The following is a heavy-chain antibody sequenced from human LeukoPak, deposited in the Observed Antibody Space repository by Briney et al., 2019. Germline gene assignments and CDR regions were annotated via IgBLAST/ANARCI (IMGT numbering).Heavy chain of an antibody. Sequence: PSETLSLTCTVSGRSISIYYWSWIRQPPGKGLEWIGYIYYSGITNYNPSLKSRVTISVDTSKNQFSLKLSSVTAADTAVYYCARALLWFGEFPPHYMDVWGKGTTVTVSS. D-gene: IGHD3-10*01. CDR2: IYYSGIT. J-gene: IGHJ6*03. V-gene: IGHV4-59*01. CDR1: GRSISIYY. CDR3: ARALLWFGEFPPHYMDV.